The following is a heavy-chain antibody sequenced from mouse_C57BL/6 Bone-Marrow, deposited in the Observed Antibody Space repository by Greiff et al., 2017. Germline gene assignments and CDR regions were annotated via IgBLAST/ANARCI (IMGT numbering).Heavy chain of an antibody. CDR2: ISSGGSYT. D-gene: IGHD2-3*01. V-gene: IGHV5-6*01. Sequence: VQLKESGGDLVKPGGSLKLSCAASGFTFSSYGMSWVRQTPDKRLEWVATISSGGSYTYYPDSVKGRFTISRDNAKNTLYLQMSSLKSEDTAMYYCARGGDGYYDDYCDYWGQGTTRTVSS. J-gene: IGHJ2*01. CDR3: ARGGDGYYDDYCDY. CDR1: GFTFSSYG.